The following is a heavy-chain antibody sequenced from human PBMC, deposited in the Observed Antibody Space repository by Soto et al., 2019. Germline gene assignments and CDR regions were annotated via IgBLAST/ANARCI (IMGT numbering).Heavy chain of an antibody. CDR3: ARSPLSYDYVRQTWREVGDSFDV. V-gene: IGHV4-34*02. CDR1: NSSLGAFH. D-gene: IGHD3-10*02. Sequence: QVHLEQWGAGLLKPSETLSLTCAIYNSSLGAFHWTWIRQPPGKGLEWIGELIHGGSTNYNPSLNSRFTYSLDTSKSQFSLHVMSVTAAYTAFYYCARSPLSYDYVRQTWREVGDSFDVWGRGTSVTVSS. J-gene: IGHJ3*01. CDR2: LIHGGST.